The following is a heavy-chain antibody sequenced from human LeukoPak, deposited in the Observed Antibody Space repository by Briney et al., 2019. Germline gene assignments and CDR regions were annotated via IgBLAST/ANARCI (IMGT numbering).Heavy chain of an antibody. CDR1: GFIFDDYA. Sequence: GGSLRLSCAASGFIFDDYAMHWVRQAPGKGLEWVSGISWNSGSIGYADSVKGRFTISRDNAKNSLYLQMNSLRAEDTALYYCAKDMAHSSSWYFDYWGQGALVTVSS. V-gene: IGHV3-9*01. D-gene: IGHD6-13*01. CDR2: ISWNSGSI. J-gene: IGHJ4*02. CDR3: AKDMAHSSSWYFDY.